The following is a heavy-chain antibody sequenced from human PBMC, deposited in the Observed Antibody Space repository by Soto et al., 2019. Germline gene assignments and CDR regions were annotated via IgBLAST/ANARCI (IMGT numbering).Heavy chain of an antibody. CDR2: ISSNGGST. Sequence: PGGSLRLSCSASGFTFSSYAMHWVRQAPGKGLEYVSAISSNGGSTYYADSVKGRFTISRDNSKNTLYLQMSSLRAEDTAVYYCVKGFHYYESSAIPEDAFDIWGQGTMVTVS. D-gene: IGHD3-22*01. V-gene: IGHV3-64D*06. CDR1: GFTFSSYA. CDR3: VKGFHYYESSAIPEDAFDI. J-gene: IGHJ3*02.